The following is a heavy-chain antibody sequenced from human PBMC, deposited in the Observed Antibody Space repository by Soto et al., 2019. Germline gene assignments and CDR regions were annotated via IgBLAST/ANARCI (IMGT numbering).Heavy chain of an antibody. D-gene: IGHD4-17*01. Sequence: QVQLVQSGAEVKKPGSSVKVSCKASGGTFSSYAISWVRQAPGQGLEWMGGIIPIFGTANYARKFQGRVTITAEESTSTVYMELSGLRSEDTAVYYCSSRTTVTPGRNSFDIWGQGTIVTVSS. CDR1: GGTFSSYA. V-gene: IGHV1-69*01. CDR3: SSRTTVTPGRNSFDI. J-gene: IGHJ3*02. CDR2: IIPIFGTA.